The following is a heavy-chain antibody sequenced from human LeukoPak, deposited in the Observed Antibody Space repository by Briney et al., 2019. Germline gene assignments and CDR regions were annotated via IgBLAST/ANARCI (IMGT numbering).Heavy chain of an antibody. V-gene: IGHV3-33*01. CDR2: IWYDGSNK. D-gene: IGHD1-1*01. CDR3: ARDPSDNWNDIGWFDP. Sequence: GESLKISCAASRFSFSSYAMHWVRQAPGKGLEWVAVIWYDGSNKYYADSVKGRFTISRDNSKNTLYLQMNSLRAEDTAVYYCARDPSDNWNDIGWFDPWGQGTLVTVSS. CDR1: RFSFSSYA. J-gene: IGHJ5*02.